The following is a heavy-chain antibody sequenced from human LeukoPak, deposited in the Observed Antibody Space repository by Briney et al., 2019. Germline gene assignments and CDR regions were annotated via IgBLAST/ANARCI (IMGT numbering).Heavy chain of an antibody. CDR1: GFTFSSYG. D-gene: IGHD3-16*01. J-gene: IGHJ3*02. V-gene: IGHV3-33*01. Sequence: AGGSLRLSCAASGFTFSSYGMHWVRQAPGKGLEWVAVILNDGSQEKYADSVKGRFTISRDNSKNTLFLQMNSLRAEDTAVYYCARDDALGDMDIWGQGTMVTVSS. CDR2: ILNDGSQE. CDR3: ARDDALGDMDI.